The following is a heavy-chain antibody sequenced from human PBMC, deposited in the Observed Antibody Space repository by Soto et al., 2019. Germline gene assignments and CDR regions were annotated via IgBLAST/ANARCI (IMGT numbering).Heavy chain of an antibody. V-gene: IGHV4-34*01. Sequence: PSETLSLTCAVYGGSFSGYYWSWIRQPPGKGLEWIGEINHSGSTNYNPSLKSRVTISVDTSKNQFSLKLSSVTAADTAVYYCARDPGYDSSGYYLKTYNWFDPWGQGTLVTVSS. CDR2: INHSGST. D-gene: IGHD3-22*01. CDR1: GGSFSGYY. J-gene: IGHJ5*02. CDR3: ARDPGYDSSGYYLKTYNWFDP.